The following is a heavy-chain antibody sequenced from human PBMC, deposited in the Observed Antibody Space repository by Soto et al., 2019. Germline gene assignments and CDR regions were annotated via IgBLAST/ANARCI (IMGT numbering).Heavy chain of an antibody. CDR3: ATEKYYFHTSGYYY. J-gene: IGHJ4*02. D-gene: IGHD3-22*01. V-gene: IGHV3-21*01. Sequence: GGSLRLSCAASGFTFSNAWMNWVRQAPGKGLEWVSSISSSGSYIYYADSVKGRFTISRDNAKNSLYLQMNSLRAEDTAVYYCATEKYYFHTSGYYYWGQGTQVTVSS. CDR1: GFTFSNAW. CDR2: ISSSGSYI.